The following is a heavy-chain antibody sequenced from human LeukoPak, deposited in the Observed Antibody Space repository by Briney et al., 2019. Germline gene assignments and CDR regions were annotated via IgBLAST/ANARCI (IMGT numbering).Heavy chain of an antibody. D-gene: IGHD2-8*01. J-gene: IGHJ5*02. CDR3: ARDLMEVA. CDR1: GFTFGTDV. Sequence: PGGSLRLSCAASGFTFGTDVMRWVRQPAGKWLEWVANIKPDVSETYYVDSVEGRFTIYRDNAKKSLYLKMNSLRAEDTAVYYCARDLMEVAWGQGTLVTVSS. V-gene: IGHV3-7*01. CDR2: IKPDVSET.